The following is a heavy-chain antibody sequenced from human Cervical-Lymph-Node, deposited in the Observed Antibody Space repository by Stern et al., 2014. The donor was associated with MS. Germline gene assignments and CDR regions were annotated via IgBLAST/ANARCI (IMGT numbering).Heavy chain of an antibody. CDR3: ARGNYDVLTDNGGHGFDI. J-gene: IGHJ3*02. CDR2: IYSSGST. V-gene: IGHV4-61*02. Sequence: QLQLQESGPGLVKPSQTLSLTCTVSGGSISSGNYYWSWIRQPAGEGLEWIGRIYSSGSTQYNPPLKSRVTLSADPSQNQFLPRLSSGTAADTAVYYCARGNYDVLTDNGGHGFDIWGQGTMVTVSS. CDR1: GGSISSGNYY. D-gene: IGHD3-9*01.